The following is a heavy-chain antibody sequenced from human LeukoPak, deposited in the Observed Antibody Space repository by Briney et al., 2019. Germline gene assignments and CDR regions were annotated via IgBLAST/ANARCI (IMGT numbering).Heavy chain of an antibody. Sequence: PGGSLRLSCAASGFTVSLYYMTWVRQAPGKGLEWVSVIYSGGPTYYADPVKGRFTISRDNSKNTVYLQMNSLRGEDTAVYFCARGWVVATGGFDMWGQGTMVTVSS. CDR1: GFTVSLYY. CDR2: IYSGGPT. CDR3: ARGWVVATGGFDM. V-gene: IGHV3-53*01. D-gene: IGHD2-8*02. J-gene: IGHJ3*02.